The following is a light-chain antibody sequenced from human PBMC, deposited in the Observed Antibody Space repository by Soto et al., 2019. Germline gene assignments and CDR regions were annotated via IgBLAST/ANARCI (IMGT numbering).Light chain of an antibody. CDR3: NSYTSSKTYV. CDR2: EVS. V-gene: IGLV2-18*02. Sequence: SLLTQPPPLSGSPGQAVTIPRPRTSRAVGSYNRVSWYQQPPGTAPKLMIYEVSNRPSGVPDRFSGSKSGNTASLTISGLQPEDEADYYCNSYTSSKTYVFGTGTKVTVL. J-gene: IGLJ1*01. CDR1: SRAVGSYNR.